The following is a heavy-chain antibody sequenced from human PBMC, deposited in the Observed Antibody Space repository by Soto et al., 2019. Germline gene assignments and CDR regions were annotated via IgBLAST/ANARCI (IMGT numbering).Heavy chain of an antibody. V-gene: IGHV4-4*02. J-gene: IGHJ4*02. CDR2: IYHIGTT. D-gene: IGHD2-21*01. CDR3: ARGATRIQLWPFDF. CDR1: GGSVSSTNW. Sequence: SETLSLTCAVSGGSVSSTNWWSWVRQSPGKGLEWIGDIYHIGTTNYNPSLRGRVTISVDTSKNQFSLSLSSVTAADTAMYYCARGATRIQLWPFDFWGQGTLVT.